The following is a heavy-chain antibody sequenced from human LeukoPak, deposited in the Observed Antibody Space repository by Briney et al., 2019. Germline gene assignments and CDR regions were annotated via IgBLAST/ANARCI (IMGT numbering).Heavy chain of an antibody. V-gene: IGHV1-24*01. CDR1: GYTLTELS. CDR3: ATKGYCSSTSCPNYYYYYGMDV. D-gene: IGHD2-2*01. Sequence: ASVKVSCKVSGYTLTELSMHWVRQAPGKGLEWMGGFDPEDGETIYAQKFQGRVTMTEDTSTDTAYMELSSLRSEDTAVYYCATKGYCSSTSCPNYYYYYGMDVWGQGTTVTVPS. CDR2: FDPEDGET. J-gene: IGHJ6*02.